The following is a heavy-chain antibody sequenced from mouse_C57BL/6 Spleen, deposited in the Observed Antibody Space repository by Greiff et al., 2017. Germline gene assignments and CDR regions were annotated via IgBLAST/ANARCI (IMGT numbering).Heavy chain of an antibody. J-gene: IGHJ4*01. CDR2: IVPSDSYT. CDR1: GYTFTSYW. D-gene: IGHD3-2*01. Sequence: VQLQQPGAELVMPGASVKLSCKASGYTFTSYWMYWVKQRPGQGLEWTGEIVPSDSYTNYNQKFKGKSTLTVDRSSSAAYVQLSSLTSVDSALYYCSRQLWRYTIDCWGQGTSVTVSS. V-gene: IGHV1-69*01. CDR3: SRQLWRYTIDC.